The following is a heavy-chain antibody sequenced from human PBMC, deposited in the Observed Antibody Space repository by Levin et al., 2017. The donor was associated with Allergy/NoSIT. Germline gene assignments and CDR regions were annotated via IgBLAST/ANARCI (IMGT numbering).Heavy chain of an antibody. CDR1: GDTFTSYS. D-gene: IGHD2-21*01. CDR3: VKGGQYSGSWLSDD. V-gene: IGHV3-64D*06. Sequence: SCSAAGDTFTSYSLHWVRQAPGEGLEYVSGISDNGVNTYYAASVKGRFTISRDDSKNTLFLQASSLRFEDTAVYYCVKGGQYSGSWLSDDWGQGILVTVSS. J-gene: IGHJ4*02. CDR2: ISDNGVNT.